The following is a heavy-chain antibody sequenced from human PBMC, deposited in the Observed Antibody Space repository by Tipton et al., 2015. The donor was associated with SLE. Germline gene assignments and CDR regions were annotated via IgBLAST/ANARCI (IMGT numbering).Heavy chain of an antibody. CDR1: GFTFSSYA. V-gene: IGHV3-23*03. CDR2: IYGDGSST. J-gene: IGHJ6*02. D-gene: IGHD2-21*02. Sequence: GSLRLSCAASGFTFSSYAMNWVRQAPGKGLEWVSGIYGDGSSTYYADSVRGRFTISRDNSKNTLYLQMHSLRAEDTAVYYCARVVTVGAAHYYDIDVWGQGTRVTVSS. CDR3: ARVVTVGAAHYYDIDV.